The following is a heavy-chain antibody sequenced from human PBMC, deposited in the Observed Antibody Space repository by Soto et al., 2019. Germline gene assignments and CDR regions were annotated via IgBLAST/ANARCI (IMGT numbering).Heavy chain of an antibody. D-gene: IGHD6-25*01. CDR1: GFMFGSHG. CDR3: WVAALPDF. J-gene: IGHJ4*01. CDR2: VSDEGSDK. V-gene: IGHV3-30*03. Sequence: QVQLVQSGGGVVQPGGSLRLSCTASGFMFGSHGMHWVRQAPGKGLEWVAFVSDEGSDKFYADSVKGRVTVSRDNPRNTLYLQMDSLRVDDSAVYFCWVAALPDFWGQGTRVTVSS.